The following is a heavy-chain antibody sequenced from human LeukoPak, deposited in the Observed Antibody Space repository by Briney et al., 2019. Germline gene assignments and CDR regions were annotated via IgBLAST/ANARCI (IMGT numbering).Heavy chain of an antibody. CDR1: GGSISGGDYY. CDR2: IYYSGST. J-gene: IGHJ3*02. D-gene: IGHD1-7*01. V-gene: IGHV4-30-4*08. Sequence: PSGTLSLTCTVSGGSISGGDYYWGWIRPPPGQGLEWIGYIYYSGSTYYNPSLKSRVTISVDTSKNQFSLKLSSVTAADTAVYYCASLRWNYDAFDIWGQGTMATVSS. CDR3: ASLRWNYDAFDI.